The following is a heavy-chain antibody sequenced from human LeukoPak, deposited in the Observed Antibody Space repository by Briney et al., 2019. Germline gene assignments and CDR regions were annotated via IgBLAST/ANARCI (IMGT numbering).Heavy chain of an antibody. J-gene: IGHJ2*01. CDR3: VRVARSAGTNYWYFDL. V-gene: IGHV3-13*01. D-gene: IGHD1-14*01. CDR1: GFTFSNYD. Sequence: GGSLRLSCAASGFTFSNYDMHWVRQTTGKSLEWVSAIGSAGDTYYPGSVKGRFTISRENAKNSLYLQMDSLRAEDTAVYYCVRVARSAGTNYWYFDLWGRGTLLTVSS. CDR2: IGSAGDT.